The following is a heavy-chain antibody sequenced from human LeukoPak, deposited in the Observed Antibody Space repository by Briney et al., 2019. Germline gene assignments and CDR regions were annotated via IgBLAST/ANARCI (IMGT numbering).Heavy chain of an antibody. CDR2: INHSGST. V-gene: IGHV4-34*01. D-gene: IGHD6-6*01. Sequence: SETLSLTCAVYGGSFSGYYWSWIRQPPGKGLEWIGEINHSGSTNYNPSLKSRVTISVDTSKNQFSLKQTPVTAADTAVYYCARAGESGIGARWYFDYWGQGTLVTVSS. J-gene: IGHJ4*02. CDR3: ARAGESGIGARWYFDY. CDR1: GGSFSGYY.